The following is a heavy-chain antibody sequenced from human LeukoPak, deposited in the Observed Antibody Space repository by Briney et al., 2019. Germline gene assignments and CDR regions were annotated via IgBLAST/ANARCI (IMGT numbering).Heavy chain of an antibody. CDR2: ISGSGGST. CDR1: GFTFSSYA. CDR3: ANSPSIAVAGMVY. V-gene: IGHV3-23*01. D-gene: IGHD6-19*01. Sequence: GGSLRLSCAASGFTFSSYAMSWVRQAPGKGLEWVSAISGSGGSTYSADSVKGRFTISRDNSKNTLYLQMNSLRAEDTAVYYCANSPSIAVAGMVYWGQGTLVTVSS. J-gene: IGHJ4*02.